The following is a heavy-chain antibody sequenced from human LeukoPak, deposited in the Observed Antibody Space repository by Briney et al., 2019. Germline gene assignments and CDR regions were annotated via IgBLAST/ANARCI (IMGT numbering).Heavy chain of an antibody. V-gene: IGHV3-30*02. CDR3: AKDYKDDFWSGYPDFDY. Sequence: GGSLRLSCAASGFTFSSYGMHWVRQAPGKGLEWVAFIRYDGSNKYYADSVKGRFTISRDNSKNTLYLQMNSLRAEDTAVYYCAKDYKDDFWSGYPDFDYWGQGTLVTVSS. CDR1: GFTFSSYG. J-gene: IGHJ4*02. CDR2: IRYDGSNK. D-gene: IGHD3-3*01.